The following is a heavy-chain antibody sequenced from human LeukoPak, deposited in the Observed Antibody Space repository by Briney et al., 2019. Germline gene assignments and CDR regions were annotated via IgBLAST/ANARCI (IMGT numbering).Heavy chain of an antibody. CDR2: ITSRGSTI. J-gene: IGHJ4*02. D-gene: IGHD3-22*01. CDR3: ATSSAYYYFDFDY. CDR1: GFSFDDYA. V-gene: IGHV3-48*03. Sequence: PGGSLRLSCAASGFSFDDYAMNWDRQATGKGLEWVSYITSRGSTIYYADSVKGRFTMSRDNAKNSLYLQMNSLRAEDTAVYYCATSSAYYYFDFDYWGQGTLVTVSS.